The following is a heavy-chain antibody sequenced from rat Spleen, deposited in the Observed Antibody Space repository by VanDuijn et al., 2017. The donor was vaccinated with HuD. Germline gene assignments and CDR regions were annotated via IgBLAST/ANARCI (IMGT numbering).Heavy chain of an antibody. V-gene: IGHV5-7*01. CDR2: ISYDGSST. J-gene: IGHJ2*01. CDR1: GFTFSDYN. Sequence: EVQLVESDGGLVQPGRSLKLSCAASGFTFSDYNMAWVRQAPKKGLEWVATISYDGSSTYYRDSVKGRFTISRDNAKSTLYLQMDSLRSEDTATYYCVRHDDYWGQGVMVTVSS. CDR3: VRHDDY.